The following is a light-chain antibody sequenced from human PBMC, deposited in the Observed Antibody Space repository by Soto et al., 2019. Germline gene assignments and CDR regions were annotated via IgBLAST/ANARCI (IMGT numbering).Light chain of an antibody. J-gene: IGLJ2*01. CDR2: DVY. Sequence: QSALTQPPSASGSLGQSVTISCTGTRSDIGGYHYVSWYLQYPGKAPKLMIYDVYKRPSGVPDRFSGSKSGNTASLTVSGLQADDEADYYCSSYAVNNKVVFGGGTKLTVL. CDR3: SSYAVNNKVV. V-gene: IGLV2-8*01. CDR1: RSDIGGYHY.